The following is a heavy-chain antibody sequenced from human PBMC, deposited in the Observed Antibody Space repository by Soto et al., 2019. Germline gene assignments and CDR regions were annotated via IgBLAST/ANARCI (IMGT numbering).Heavy chain of an antibody. CDR1: GYSFTSYW. CDR2: IYPGDSDT. V-gene: IGHV5-51*01. Sequence: EVQLVQSGAEVKKPGESLKISCKGSGYSFTSYWIGWVRQMPGKGLEWMGIIYPGDSDTRYSPSFQGQVTISADKSISTAYLQWSSLKASDTAMYYCARHREDYDSLPSYGMDVWGQGTTVTVSS. J-gene: IGHJ6*02. D-gene: IGHD3-3*01. CDR3: ARHREDYDSLPSYGMDV.